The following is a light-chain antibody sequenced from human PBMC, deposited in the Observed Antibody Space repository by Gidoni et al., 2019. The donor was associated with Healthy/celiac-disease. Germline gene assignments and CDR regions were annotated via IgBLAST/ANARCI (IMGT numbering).Light chain of an antibody. CDR2: RAS. Sequence: IVMTQSPDSLAVSLGERATINCKSSQSVLYSSNNKNYLAWYQQTPGHPPKLLIYRASTRESGVPDRFSGSGSGADFTLTISSLQAEDVAVYYCQQYYSTPWTFGQGTKVEIK. CDR1: QSVLYSSNNKNY. CDR3: QQYYSTPWT. J-gene: IGKJ1*01. V-gene: IGKV4-1*01.